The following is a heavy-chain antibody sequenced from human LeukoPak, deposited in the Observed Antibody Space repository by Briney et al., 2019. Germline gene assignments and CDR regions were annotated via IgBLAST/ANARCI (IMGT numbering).Heavy chain of an antibody. CDR2: ISGSGGST. CDR3: AKDHGSTSPNWFDP. V-gene: IGHV3-23*01. D-gene: IGHD2-2*01. CDR1: GFTLSSYA. J-gene: IGHJ5*02. Sequence: GGSLSLSCAASGFTLSSYAMSWVRQAPGKGLEWVSAISGSGGSTYYADSVKGRFTISRDNSKNTLYLQMNSLRAEDTAVYSCAKDHGSTSPNWFDPWGQGTLVTVSS.